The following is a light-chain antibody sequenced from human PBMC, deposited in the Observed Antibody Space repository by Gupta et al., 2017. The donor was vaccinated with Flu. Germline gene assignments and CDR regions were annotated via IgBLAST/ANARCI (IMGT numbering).Light chain of an antibody. CDR2: GAT. Sequence: DIQMTQSPSSLSASVGDRVTITCRASQGIRNALAWYQQKSGKAPKRLIYGATRVQSGVPSRFSGSGSGTXFTLTIXSLQPEDFATYYCRHQDSSPINFGXGTKVDIK. V-gene: IGKV1-17*01. CDR1: QGIRNA. CDR3: RHQDSSPIN. J-gene: IGKJ4*01.